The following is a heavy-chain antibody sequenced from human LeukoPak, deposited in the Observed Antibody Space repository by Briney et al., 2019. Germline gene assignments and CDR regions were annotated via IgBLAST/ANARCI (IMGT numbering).Heavy chain of an antibody. V-gene: IGHV4-31*03. CDR3: ARGKTKTRWLQSGDGRAFDI. Sequence: SETLSLTCTVSGGSISSGGYYWSWIRQHPGKGLEWIGYIYYSGSTYYNPSLKSRVTISVDTSKNQFSLKLSSVTAADTAVYCCARGKTKTRWLQSGDGRAFDIWGQGTMVTVSS. D-gene: IGHD5-24*01. J-gene: IGHJ3*02. CDR1: GGSISSGGYY. CDR2: IYYSGST.